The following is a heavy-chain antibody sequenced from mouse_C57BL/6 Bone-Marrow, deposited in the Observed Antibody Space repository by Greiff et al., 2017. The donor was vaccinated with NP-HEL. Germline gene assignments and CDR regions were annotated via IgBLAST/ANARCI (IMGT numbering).Heavy chain of an antibody. D-gene: IGHD2-14*01. J-gene: IGHJ4*01. CDR2: ISYDGSN. CDR1: GYSITSGYY. CDR3: AREEGKTAMDY. Sequence: ESGPGLVKPSQSLSLTCSVTGYSITSGYYWNWIRQFPGNKLEWMGYISYDGSNNYNPSLKNRISITRDTSNNQFFLKLNSVTTEDTATYYCAREEGKTAMDYWGQGTSVTVSS. V-gene: IGHV3-6*01.